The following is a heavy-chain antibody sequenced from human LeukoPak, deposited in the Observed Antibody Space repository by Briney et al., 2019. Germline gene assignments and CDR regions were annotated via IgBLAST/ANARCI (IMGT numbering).Heavy chain of an antibody. V-gene: IGHV1-2*02. J-gene: IGHJ5*02. CDR3: ARSYDFWSGPPFDP. CDR2: INPNSGGT. Sequence: ASVKVSCKASGYTFTGYYMHWVRQAPGQGLEWMGWINPNSGGTNSAQKFQGRVTLTRDTSISTAYMELSRLRCDDTAVYYCARSYDFWSGPPFDPWGQGTLVTVSS. CDR1: GYTFTGYY. D-gene: IGHD3-3*01.